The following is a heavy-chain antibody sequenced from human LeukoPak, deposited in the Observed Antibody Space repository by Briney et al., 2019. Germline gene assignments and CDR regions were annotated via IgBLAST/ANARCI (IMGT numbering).Heavy chain of an antibody. Sequence: ASVKISCKVSGYTFTDYYMHWVQQAPGKGLEWIGLVDPEDGETIYAEKFQGRVTITADTSTDTAYMELSSLRSEDTAVYYCATDPGGVVVAATLSPWGQGTLVTVSS. CDR2: VDPEDGET. CDR3: ATDPGGVVVAATLSP. CDR1: GYTFTDYY. J-gene: IGHJ5*02. V-gene: IGHV1-69-2*01. D-gene: IGHD2-15*01.